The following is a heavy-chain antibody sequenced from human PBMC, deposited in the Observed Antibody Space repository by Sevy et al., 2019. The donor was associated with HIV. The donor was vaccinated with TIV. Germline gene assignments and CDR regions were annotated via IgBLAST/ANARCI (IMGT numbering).Heavy chain of an antibody. V-gene: IGHV3-48*02. J-gene: IGHJ6*03. CDR1: GFTFSSYS. CDR2: ISSSSSNI. CDR3: ARNHYYDYYHMDF. Sequence: GGSLRLSCAASGFTFSSYSMNWVRQAPGKGLEWVSYISSSSSNIYYADSVKGRFTISRDNAKNSLYLQMNSLRDEDTAVYYCARNHYYDYYHMDFWGKGTAVTVSS.